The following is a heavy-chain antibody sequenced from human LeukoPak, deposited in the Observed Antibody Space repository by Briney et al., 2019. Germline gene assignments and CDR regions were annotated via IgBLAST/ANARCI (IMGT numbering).Heavy chain of an antibody. CDR2: INWNGGST. D-gene: IGHD3-10*01. CDR3: ARDVAYYYGSGSYFG. J-gene: IGHJ4*02. V-gene: IGHV3-20*04. CDR1: GFTFDDSV. Sequence: GGSLRLSCAASGFTFDDSVMSWVRQAPGKGLEWVSGINWNGGSTGYADSVKGRFTISRDNAKNSLYLQMNSLRAEDTAVYYCARDVAYYYGSGSYFGGGQGTLVTVSS.